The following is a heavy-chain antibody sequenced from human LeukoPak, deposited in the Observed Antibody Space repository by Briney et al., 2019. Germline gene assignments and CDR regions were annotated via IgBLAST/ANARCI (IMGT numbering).Heavy chain of an antibody. CDR3: ASGVVPAAFYYFDY. D-gene: IGHD2-2*01. V-gene: IGHV3-53*01. Sequence: GGSLRLSCAASGFTVSSNYMSWVRQAPGKGLEWVSVIYSGGSTYYADSVKGRFTISRDNSKNMLYLQMNSLRAEDTAVYYCASGVVPAAFYYFDYWGQGTLVTVSS. CDR1: GFTVSSNY. J-gene: IGHJ4*02. CDR2: IYSGGST.